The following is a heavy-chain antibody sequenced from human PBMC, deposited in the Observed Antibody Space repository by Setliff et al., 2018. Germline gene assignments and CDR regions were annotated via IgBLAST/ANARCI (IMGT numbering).Heavy chain of an antibody. J-gene: IGHJ3*02. V-gene: IGHV3-20*04. D-gene: IGHD3-22*01. CDR1: GFTFDDYG. CDR3: MVLGDSSGYRDAFDI. Sequence: GESLKISCAASGFTFDDYGMSWVRQAPGKGLEWVSGINWNGGSTGCADSVKGRFTISRDNAKNSLYLQMNSLRAEDTALYYCMVLGDSSGYRDAFDIWGQGTMVTVSS. CDR2: INWNGGST.